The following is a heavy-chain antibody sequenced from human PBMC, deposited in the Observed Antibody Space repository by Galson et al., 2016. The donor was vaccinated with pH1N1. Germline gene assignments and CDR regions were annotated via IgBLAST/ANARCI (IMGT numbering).Heavy chain of an antibody. CDR2: ISSTRSTI. Sequence: SLRLSCAASGFTFSDYYMSWIRQAPGKGLDWVSYISSTRSTIYYADSVKGRFTVSRGNAKNSLYLQMNSLRAEDTAVYYCAREGRSDYGDYDGNYYGMDVWGQGTTVTVSS. V-gene: IGHV3-11*01. CDR3: AREGRSDYGDYDGNYYGMDV. CDR1: GFTFSDYY. D-gene: IGHD4-17*01. J-gene: IGHJ6*02.